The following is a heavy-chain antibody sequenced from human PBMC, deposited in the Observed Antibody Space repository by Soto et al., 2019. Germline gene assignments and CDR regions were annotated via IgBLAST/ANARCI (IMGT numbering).Heavy chain of an antibody. Sequence: ESGGGLVQPGGSLRLSCAASGFTFSFYTMNWVRQTSGKGLEWLAYISRGGSSIYYADSVKGRFTVSRDNANNSLSQQLNSLRREDTAVYYCVREGGDLRGSGVFDYWGQGTLVTVSS. CDR3: VREGGDLRGSGVFDY. J-gene: IGHJ4*02. D-gene: IGHD6-19*01. V-gene: IGHV3-48*01. CDR1: GFTFSFYT. CDR2: ISRGGSSI.